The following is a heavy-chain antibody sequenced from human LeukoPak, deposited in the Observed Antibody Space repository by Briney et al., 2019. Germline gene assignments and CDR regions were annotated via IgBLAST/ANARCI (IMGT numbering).Heavy chain of an antibody. J-gene: IGHJ3*01. Sequence: ASVKVSCKASGYTFIVYYLHWVRQAPGQGLEWMGWISAYKGNTYYAQKLQGRVTMTTDTSTSTAYMELRSLRSDDTAIYYCARDLYYYGSGSYYDVFDVWGQGTMVTVSS. V-gene: IGHV1-18*04. CDR2: ISAYKGNT. D-gene: IGHD3-10*01. CDR1: GYTFIVYY. CDR3: ARDLYYYGSGSYYDVFDV.